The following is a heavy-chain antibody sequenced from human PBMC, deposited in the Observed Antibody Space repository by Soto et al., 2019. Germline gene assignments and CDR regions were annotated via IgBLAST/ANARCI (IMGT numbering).Heavy chain of an antibody. V-gene: IGHV3-23*01. CDR2: ISGSGIST. Sequence: EVQLLESGGGLVQPGGSLRLSCAASGFTFSSYAMSWVRQAPGKGLEWVSAISGSGISTYYADSVKGRFTISRDNSKXXXXXXXXXXXXXXXXXXXXXXXXXXXXXXXXFDYWGQGTLVTVSS. CDR1: GFTFSSYA. J-gene: IGHJ4*02. CDR3: XXXXXXXXXXXXFDY.